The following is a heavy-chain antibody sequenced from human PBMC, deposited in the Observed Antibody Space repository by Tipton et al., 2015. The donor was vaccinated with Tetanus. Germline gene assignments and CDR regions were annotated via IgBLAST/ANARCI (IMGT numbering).Heavy chain of an antibody. CDR1: GGSVSSSTYY. J-gene: IGHJ3*02. CDR2: IFYSGST. Sequence: TLSLTCTVSGGSVSSSTYYWVWIRQPPGKGLEWIGTIFYSGSTYYSPSLKSRVTTSIDSSKNQLSLRLTSVTAADTAVYYCASHYGSGSDDAFDIWGQGTMVTVSS. D-gene: IGHD3-10*01. V-gene: IGHV4-39*07. CDR3: ASHYGSGSDDAFDI.